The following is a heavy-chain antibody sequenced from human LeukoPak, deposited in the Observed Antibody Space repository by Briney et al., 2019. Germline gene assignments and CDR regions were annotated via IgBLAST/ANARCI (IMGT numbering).Heavy chain of an antibody. CDR3: ARVPGDY. V-gene: IGHV3-48*04. CDR2: IGSNSNII. J-gene: IGHJ4*02. Sequence: PGGSLRLSCAASGFTFSSYNMNWVRQAPGKGLEWVSHIGSNSNIIYYADSVMGRFTISRDNAKNSLYLQMNSLRVEDTAVYYCARVPGDYWGQGTLVTVSS. CDR1: GFTFSSYN.